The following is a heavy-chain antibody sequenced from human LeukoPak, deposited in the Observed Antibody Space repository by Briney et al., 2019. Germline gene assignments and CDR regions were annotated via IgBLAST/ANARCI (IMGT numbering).Heavy chain of an antibody. CDR3: AKGIMEDWFDP. V-gene: IGHV3-9*01. CDR2: ISWNSGSI. J-gene: IGHJ5*02. CDR1: GFTFDDYA. D-gene: IGHD3-3*01. Sequence: SLRLSCAASGFTFDDYAMHWVRQAPGKGLEWVSGISWNSGSIGYADSVMGRFTISRDNAKNSLYLQMNSLRAEDTALYYCAKGIMEDWFDPWGQGTLVTVSS.